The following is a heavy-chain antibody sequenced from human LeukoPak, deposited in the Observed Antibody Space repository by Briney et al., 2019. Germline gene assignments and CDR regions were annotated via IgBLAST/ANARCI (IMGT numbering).Heavy chain of an antibody. D-gene: IGHD2-2*01. CDR3: TRTRGCSSTSCYADY. CDR1: GFTFSNYA. J-gene: IGHJ4*02. Sequence: GGSLRLSCAASGFTFSNYAMTWVRQAPVKGLEWVSGISGSGDSTYYADSVKGRFTISRDNPKNTLYLQMNSLRAEDTALYYCTRTRGCSSTSCYADYWGQGTLVTVSS. V-gene: IGHV3-23*01. CDR2: ISGSGDST.